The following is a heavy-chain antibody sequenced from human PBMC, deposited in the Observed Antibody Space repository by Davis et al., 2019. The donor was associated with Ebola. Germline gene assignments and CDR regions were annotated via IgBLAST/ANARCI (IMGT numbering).Heavy chain of an antibody. Sequence: PSETLSLTCTVSGGTGSTTDYFWIWIRLPLGKALEWIGYIYLSGSTKYNPSLKSRVTISVDASKNQFSLNLSSVTAADTAVYYCARGSLVHHAFDIWGQGTTVTVSS. V-gene: IGHV4-61*08. D-gene: IGHD1-26*01. CDR2: IYLSGST. J-gene: IGHJ3*02. CDR1: GGTGSTTDYF. CDR3: ARGSLVHHAFDI.